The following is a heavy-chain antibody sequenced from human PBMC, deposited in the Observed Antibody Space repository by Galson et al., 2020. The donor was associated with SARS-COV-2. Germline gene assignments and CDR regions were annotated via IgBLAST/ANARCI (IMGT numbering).Heavy chain of an antibody. Sequence: GGSLRLSCAASGFTFSSYGMHWVRQAPGKGLEWVAVIWYDGSNKYYADSVKGRFTISRDNSKNTLYLQMNSLRAEDTAVYYCARDGIVGATTGLDYWGQGTLVTFSS. V-gene: IGHV3-33*01. CDR3: ARDGIVGATTGLDY. J-gene: IGHJ4*02. CDR2: IWYDGSNK. D-gene: IGHD1-26*01. CDR1: GFTFSSYG.